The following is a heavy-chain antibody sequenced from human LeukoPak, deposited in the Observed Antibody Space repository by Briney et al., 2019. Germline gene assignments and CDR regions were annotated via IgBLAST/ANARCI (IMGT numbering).Heavy chain of an antibody. Sequence: GGSLRLSCAASGFTFSNYVMSWVRQAPGKGLEWVSAISGSGGNTYYADSVKGRFTISRDNSKNTLYLQMNSLRAEDTAVYYCARVLLVADDWYFDLWGRGTLVTVSS. CDR2: ISGSGGNT. CDR1: GFTFSNYV. V-gene: IGHV3-23*01. D-gene: IGHD6-19*01. CDR3: ARVLLVADDWYFDL. J-gene: IGHJ2*01.